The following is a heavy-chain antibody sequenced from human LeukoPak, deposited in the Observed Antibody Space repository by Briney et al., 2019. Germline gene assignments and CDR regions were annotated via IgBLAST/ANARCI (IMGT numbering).Heavy chain of an antibody. Sequence: GGSLRLSCAASGFTFSSYAMSWVRQAPWKGLEWVSAISGSGGSTYYADSVKGRFTISRDNSKNTLYLQMNSLRAEDTAVYYCAREITMVRGAEDYWGQGTLVTVSS. CDR1: GFTFSSYA. CDR3: AREITMVRGAEDY. V-gene: IGHV3-23*01. D-gene: IGHD3-10*01. CDR2: ISGSGGST. J-gene: IGHJ4*02.